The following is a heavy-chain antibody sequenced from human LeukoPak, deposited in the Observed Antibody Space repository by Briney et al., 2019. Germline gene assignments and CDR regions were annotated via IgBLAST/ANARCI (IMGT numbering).Heavy chain of an antibody. Sequence: PSETLSLTCAVYGGSFSGYYWSWIRQPPGKGLEWIGEINHSGSTNYNPSLKGRVTISVDTSKNQFSLKLTSVTAADTAVYYCARQGDYRYPFDSWGQGTLVTVSS. CDR2: INHSGST. D-gene: IGHD3-16*02. CDR1: GGSFSGYY. J-gene: IGHJ4*02. V-gene: IGHV4-34*01. CDR3: ARQGDYRYPFDS.